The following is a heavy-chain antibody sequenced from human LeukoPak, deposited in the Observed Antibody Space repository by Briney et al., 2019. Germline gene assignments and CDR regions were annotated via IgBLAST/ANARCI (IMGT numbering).Heavy chain of an antibody. CDR3: ARTYNWNYVRHFDY. V-gene: IGHV4-39*01. D-gene: IGHD1-7*01. CDR2: IYYSGST. J-gene: IGHJ4*02. CDR1: GGSISSSGYY. Sequence: SETLSLTCTVSGGSISSSGYYWGWIRQPPGKGLEWIGSIYYSGSTYYNPSLKSRVTISVDTSKNQFSLKLSSVTAADTAVYYCARTYNWNYVRHFDYWGQGTLVTVSS.